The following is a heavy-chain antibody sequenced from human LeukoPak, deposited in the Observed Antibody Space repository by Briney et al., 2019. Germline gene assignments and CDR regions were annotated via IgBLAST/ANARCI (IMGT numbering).Heavy chain of an antibody. D-gene: IGHD6-13*01. CDR3: ARWVAASSIDY. CDR2: IYYRGST. V-gene: IGHV4-59*08. Sequence: PSETLSLTCTVSGGSISSYYWSWIRQPPGKGLEWIGYIYYRGSTNYNASLKSRVTISVDTSKNQFSLKLRSVTAAGTAVYYCARWVAASSIDYWGQGTLVTVSS. J-gene: IGHJ4*02. CDR1: GGSISSYY.